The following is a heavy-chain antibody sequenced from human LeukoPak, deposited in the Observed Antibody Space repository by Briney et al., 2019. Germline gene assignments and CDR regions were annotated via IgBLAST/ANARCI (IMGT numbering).Heavy chain of an antibody. CDR1: GFTFSSYA. CDR3: AREVVVAVRQDNWFDP. D-gene: IGHD2-15*01. CDR2: ISGSGGST. Sequence: PGGSLRLSCAASGFTFSSYAMSWVRQAPGKGLEWVSAISGSGGSTYYADSVKGRFTISRDNSKNTLYLQMNSLRAEDTAVYYCAREVVVAVRQDNWFDPWGQGTLVTVSS. V-gene: IGHV3-23*01. J-gene: IGHJ5*02.